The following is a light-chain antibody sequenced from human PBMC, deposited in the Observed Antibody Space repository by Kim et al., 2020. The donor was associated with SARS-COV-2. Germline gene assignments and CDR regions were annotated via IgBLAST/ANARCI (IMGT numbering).Light chain of an antibody. CDR3: EQYENWRPGT. Sequence: EIVMTQSPATLSVSPGERVTLSCRASQGVSDNLAWYQQKPGQAPRLLIYGASTRATGIPARFSGSGSGTEFTLDISSLQSEDLAVYYCEQYENWRPGTFGGGRTVWIK. CDR2: GAS. V-gene: IGKV3-15*01. J-gene: IGKJ4*01. CDR1: QGVSDN.